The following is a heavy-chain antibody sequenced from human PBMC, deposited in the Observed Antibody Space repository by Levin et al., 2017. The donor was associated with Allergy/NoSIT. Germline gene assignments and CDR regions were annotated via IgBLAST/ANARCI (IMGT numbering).Heavy chain of an antibody. CDR2: ISNDGSSE. V-gene: IGHV3-30*15. J-gene: IGHJ4*02. D-gene: IGHD4-17*01. CDR1: EFTFSYFT. Sequence: GGSLRLSCAASEFTFSYFTMHWVRQAPGKGLEWVAVISNDGSSESYADSVKGRFTISRDNSKNTLHLQMSSLKTDDTAVYYCAKTRSIYGDYGSIDYWGQGTLVTVSS. CDR3: AKTRSIYGDYGSIDY.